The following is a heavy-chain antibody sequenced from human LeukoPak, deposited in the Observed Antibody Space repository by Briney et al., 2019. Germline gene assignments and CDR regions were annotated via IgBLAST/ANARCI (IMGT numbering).Heavy chain of an antibody. CDR2: MNPNGDNT. CDR1: GYTFTGYY. CDR3: PIVAPYLYDASGSSRTGF. J-gene: IGHJ4*02. D-gene: IGHD3/OR15-3a*01. Sequence: ASVKVSCKASGYTFTGYYMHWVRQAPGQGLDWMGWMNPNGDNTGYAEKFQGRVTMTRTTNTVYMELNSLPSNDTPAYYSPIVAPYLYDASGSSRTGFWGQGTLVIVSS. V-gene: IGHV1-8*02.